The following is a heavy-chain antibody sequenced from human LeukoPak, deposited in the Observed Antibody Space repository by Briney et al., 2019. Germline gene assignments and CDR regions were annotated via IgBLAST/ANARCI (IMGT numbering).Heavy chain of an antibody. Sequence: PGGSLRLSCAASGFTFSNAWMSWVRQAPGKGLEWVGRIKSKTDGATTDYAAPVEGRFTISRDDSKTTVYLQMNSLKTEDTAVYFCTTEHSCSSTTCPLTFDNWGQGTLVAVSS. J-gene: IGHJ4*02. CDR3: TTEHSCSSTTCPLTFDN. D-gene: IGHD2-2*01. CDR2: IKSKTDGATT. V-gene: IGHV3-15*01. CDR1: GFTFSNAW.